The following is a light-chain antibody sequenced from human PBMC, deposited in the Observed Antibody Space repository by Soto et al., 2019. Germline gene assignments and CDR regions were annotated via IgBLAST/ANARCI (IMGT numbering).Light chain of an antibody. J-gene: IGKJ4*01. CDR2: GAS. CDR1: QSVSSN. V-gene: IGKV3-15*01. Sequence: EIVMTQSPATLSVPPGERATLSCRASQSVSSNLAWYKQKPGQAPRLLIYGASTRATGIPARFSGSGSGTEFTLTISSLQSEDFAVYYCQQYNNWPPLTFGGGTKVEIK. CDR3: QQYNNWPPLT.